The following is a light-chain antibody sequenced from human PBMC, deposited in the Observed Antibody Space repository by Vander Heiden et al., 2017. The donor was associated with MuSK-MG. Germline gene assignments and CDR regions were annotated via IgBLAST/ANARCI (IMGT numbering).Light chain of an antibody. Sequence: SAFPDPASVSGSPAQSITISCTGTSSDVGSDNHVSWYQQHPGKAPKLMIYEVSKRPSGVSNRFSGSKSGNTASLTVSGLQAEDEADYYYYSYAGSNTVVFGGGTKLTVL. CDR2: EVS. CDR1: SSDVGSDNH. J-gene: IGLJ2*01. CDR3: YSYAGSNTVV. V-gene: IGLV2-23*02.